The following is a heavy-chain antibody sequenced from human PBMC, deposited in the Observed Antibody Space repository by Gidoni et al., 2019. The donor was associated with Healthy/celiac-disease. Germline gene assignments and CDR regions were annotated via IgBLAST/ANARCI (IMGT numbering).Heavy chain of an antibody. CDR2: IWYDGSNK. CDR3: ARDLGGAVFRGSNWFDP. CDR1: GFTFSSYG. D-gene: IGHD3-16*01. J-gene: IGHJ5*02. Sequence: QVQLVESGGGVVQPGRSLRLSCAASGFTFSSYGMHWVRQAPGKGLEWVAVIWYDGSNKYYADSVKGRFTISRDNSKNTLYLQMNSLRAEDTAVYYCARDLGGAVFRGSNWFDPWGQGTLVTVSS. V-gene: IGHV3-33*01.